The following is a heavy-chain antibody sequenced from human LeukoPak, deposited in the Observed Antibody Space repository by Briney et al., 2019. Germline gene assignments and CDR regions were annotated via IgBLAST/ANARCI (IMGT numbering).Heavy chain of an antibody. J-gene: IGHJ4*02. CDR2: LYTRGAT. D-gene: IGHD3-3*01. V-gene: IGHV4-4*07. Sequence: SETLSLTCKVSGGSLSHHYWSWIRQPAGKGLEWIGRLYTRGATDYNPSLQGRVTMSMDTSKNQFSLNVSSVTAADTAVYYCVRDNDFWSGYTGPDYWGPGTLVTVSS. CDR1: GGSLSHHY. CDR3: VRDNDFWSGYTGPDY.